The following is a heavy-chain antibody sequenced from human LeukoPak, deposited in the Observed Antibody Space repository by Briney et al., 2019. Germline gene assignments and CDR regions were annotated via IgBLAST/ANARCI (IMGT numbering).Heavy chain of an antibody. CDR3: ARVDCSSTSCPTPVYYYYYGMDV. J-gene: IGHJ6*02. D-gene: IGHD2-2*01. V-gene: IGHV1-46*01. Sequence: ASVKVSCKASGYTFTSYYMHWVRQAPGQGLERMGIINPSGGSTSYAQKFQGRVTMTRDTSTSTVYMELSSLRSEDTAVYYCARVDCSSTSCPTPVYYYYYGMDVWGQGTTVTVSS. CDR1: GYTFTSYY. CDR2: INPSGGST.